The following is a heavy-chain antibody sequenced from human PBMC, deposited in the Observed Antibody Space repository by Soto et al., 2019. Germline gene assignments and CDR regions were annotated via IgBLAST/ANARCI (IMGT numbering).Heavy chain of an antibody. V-gene: IGHV4-34*01. CDR2: INHSGST. CDR3: ARAIRGYDFWSGYSWSNWFDP. J-gene: IGHJ5*02. D-gene: IGHD3-3*01. Sequence: SETLSLTCAVYGGSFSGYYWSWIRQPPGKGLEWIGEINHSGSTNYNPSLKSRVTISVDTSKNQFSLRLSSVTAADTAVYYCARAIRGYDFWSGYSWSNWFDPWGQGTLVTVSS. CDR1: GGSFSGYY.